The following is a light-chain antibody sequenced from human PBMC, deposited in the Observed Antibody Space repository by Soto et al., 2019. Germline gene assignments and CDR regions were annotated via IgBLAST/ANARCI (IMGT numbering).Light chain of an antibody. CDR1: QGISSY. V-gene: IGKV1D-8*01. CDR3: QQYYSLPWT. J-gene: IGKJ1*01. CDR2: AAS. Sequence: VIWMTQSPSLLSASTGDRITISCGMSQGISSYLAWYQQKPGKAPELLIYAASTLQSGVPSRFSGSGSGTDFTLTISCLQSEDFATYYCQQYYSLPWTFGQGTKVDI.